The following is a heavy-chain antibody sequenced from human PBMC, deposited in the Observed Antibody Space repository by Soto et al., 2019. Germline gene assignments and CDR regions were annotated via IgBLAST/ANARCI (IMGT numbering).Heavy chain of an antibody. V-gene: IGHV1-69*13. CDR2: IIPIFGTA. CDR1: GGTFSSYA. CDR3: ARGENDFWSGYPMHFDY. Sequence: ASVKVSCKASGGTFSSYAISWVRQAPGQGLEWMGGIIPIFGTANYAQKFQGRVTITADESTSTAYMELSSLRSEDTAVYYCARGENDFWSGYPMHFDYWGDGTLVTVSS. J-gene: IGHJ4*01. D-gene: IGHD3-3*01.